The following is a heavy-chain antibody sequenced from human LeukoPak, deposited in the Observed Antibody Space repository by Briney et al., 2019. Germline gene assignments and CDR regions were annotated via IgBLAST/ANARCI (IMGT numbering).Heavy chain of an antibody. CDR3: ARRNSMVRGALDP. CDR1: GYSFINYW. D-gene: IGHD3-10*01. Sequence: GESLKISCKASGYSFINYWLGWVRQRPGKGLEWIGIIYPGDSDTRHSPSFQGQVTISADRSISTAFLQWNSLKPSDSAIYYCARRNSMVRGALDPWGQGTLVTVSS. J-gene: IGHJ5*02. CDR2: IYPGDSDT. V-gene: IGHV5-51*01.